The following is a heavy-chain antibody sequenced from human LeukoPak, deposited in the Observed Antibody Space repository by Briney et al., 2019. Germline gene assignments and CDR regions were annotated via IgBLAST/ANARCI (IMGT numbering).Heavy chain of an antibody. J-gene: IGHJ4*02. CDR3: SRESGAFCPFGY. CDR2: ISLTGRT. V-gene: IGHV4-4*02. CDR1: GGPISSTNW. Sequence: SGTLSLTCAVSGGPISSTNWWSWFRQPPGQGLEWIGEISLTGRTNYNPSLNSRVTMSLDESKNQLSLNLTSVTAADTAIYYCSRESGAFCPFGYWGQGTLVTVPP. D-gene: IGHD1-26*01.